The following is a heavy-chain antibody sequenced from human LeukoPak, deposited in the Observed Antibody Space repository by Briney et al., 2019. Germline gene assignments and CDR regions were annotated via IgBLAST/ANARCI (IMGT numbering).Heavy chain of an antibody. Sequence: GSLRLSCIASGFVFSRDNMNWVRQAPGKGLEWVAHISETIYYADSVQGRFTISRDNAKNSLYLQMSNLRVDDTAMYYCVREVGRPKTFYFDSWGRGTPVTVSS. J-gene: IGHJ4*02. CDR1: GFVFSRDN. D-gene: IGHD3-16*01. V-gene: IGHV3-48*04. CDR3: VREVGRPKTFYFDS. CDR2: ISETI.